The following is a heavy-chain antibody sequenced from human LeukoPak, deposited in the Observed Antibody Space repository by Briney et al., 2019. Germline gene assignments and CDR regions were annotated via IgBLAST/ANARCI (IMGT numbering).Heavy chain of an antibody. D-gene: IGHD6-13*01. CDR2: ISSSSSYI. CDR1: GFTFSSYS. V-gene: IGHV3-21*01. CDR3: ARHSSSYYFDY. Sequence: GGSLRLSCAASGFTFSSYSMNWVRQAPGKGLEWVSSISSSSSYIYYADSVKGRFTISRDNAKNSLYLQMNSLRAEDTAVYCCARHSSSYYFDYWGQGTLVTVSS. J-gene: IGHJ4*02.